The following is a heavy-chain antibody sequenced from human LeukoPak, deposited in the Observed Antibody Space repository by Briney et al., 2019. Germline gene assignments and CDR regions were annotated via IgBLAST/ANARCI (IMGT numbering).Heavy chain of an antibody. CDR1: GFTFSSYE. Sequence: GGSLRLSCAASGFTFSSYEMNWVRQAPGKGLEWVSYISSSGSTIYYADSVKGRFTISRDNAKNSLYLQMNSLRAEDTAVYYCARELISSGYSLFDYWGQGTVVTVSS. J-gene: IGHJ4*02. V-gene: IGHV3-48*03. CDR2: ISSSGSTI. CDR3: ARELISSGYSLFDY. D-gene: IGHD3-22*01.